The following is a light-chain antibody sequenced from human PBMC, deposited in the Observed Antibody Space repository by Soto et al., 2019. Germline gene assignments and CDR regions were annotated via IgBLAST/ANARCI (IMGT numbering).Light chain of an antibody. J-gene: IGLJ2*01. Sequence: LTQPPSASGTSGQSVTISCSGSSSNIGVNTVSWYQQLPGTAPKLLIQNNNQRPSGVPDRFSGSKSGTSASLVLSGLQSDDEAEYYCAAWDDSLNGVLFGGGTKVTVL. CDR1: SSNIGVNT. V-gene: IGLV1-44*01. CDR3: AAWDDSLNGVL. CDR2: NNN.